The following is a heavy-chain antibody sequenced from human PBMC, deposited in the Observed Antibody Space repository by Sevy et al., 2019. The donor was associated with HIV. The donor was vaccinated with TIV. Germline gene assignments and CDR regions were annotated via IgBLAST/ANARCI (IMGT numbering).Heavy chain of an antibody. CDR1: GFIFSNYN. CDR3: ARKIELLGPDY. CDR2: ISSNSNDI. Sequence: GGSLRLSCAASGFIFSNYNMKWVRQAPGKGLEWVSSISSNSNDIYYGDSVKGRFTISRDNAKNSMYLLMNSLRAEDTAVYYCARKIELLGPDYWGQGTLVTVSS. D-gene: IGHD2-2*01. V-gene: IGHV3-21*01. J-gene: IGHJ4*02.